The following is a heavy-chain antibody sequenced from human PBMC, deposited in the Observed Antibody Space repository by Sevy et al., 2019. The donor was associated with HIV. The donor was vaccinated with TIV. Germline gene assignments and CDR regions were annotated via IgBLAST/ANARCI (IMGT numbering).Heavy chain of an antibody. CDR3: TKDVVATPNYYSGMDV. V-gene: IGHV1-46*03. J-gene: IGHJ6*02. CDR2: INPSGGGT. CDR1: GYTFTTYY. D-gene: IGHD2-15*01. Sequence: ASVKVSCKASGYTFTTYYMHWVRQAPGQGLEWMGIINPSGGGTSYAQKFQGRVTMTRDTSTSTVYLELSSLRSEDTALYCCTKDVVATPNYYSGMDVWGQGTTVTVSS.